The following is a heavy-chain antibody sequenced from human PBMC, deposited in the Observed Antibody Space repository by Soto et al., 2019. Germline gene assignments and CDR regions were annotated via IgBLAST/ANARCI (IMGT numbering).Heavy chain of an antibody. CDR2: INYSGST. J-gene: IGHJ5*02. D-gene: IGHD4-17*01. V-gene: IGHV4-59*01. CDR1: GGSISTYY. CDR3: ARGSDYGDYIHWFDP. Sequence: SETLSLTCTVSGGSISTYYWSWIRRPPGKGLEWIGYINYSGSTNYNPALKSRVTISVDTSKNQFSLKLSSVTAADTAIYYCARGSDYGDYIHWFDPWGQGTLVTVSS.